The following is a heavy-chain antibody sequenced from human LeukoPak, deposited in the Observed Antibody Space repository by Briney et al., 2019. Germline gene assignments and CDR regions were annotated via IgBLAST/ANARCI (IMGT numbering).Heavy chain of an antibody. D-gene: IGHD4-17*01. J-gene: IGHJ4*02. V-gene: IGHV3-48*01. CDR2: ISGSSGII. CDR3: ARTTVLSY. CDR1: GFTFNTYT. Sequence: GGSLRLSCAASGFTFNTYTMNWVRQAPGKGLEWVSYISGSSGIIDYADSARGRFTISRDNAKNSLYLQMNSLRAEDTAVYYCARTTVLSYWGQGTLVTVSS.